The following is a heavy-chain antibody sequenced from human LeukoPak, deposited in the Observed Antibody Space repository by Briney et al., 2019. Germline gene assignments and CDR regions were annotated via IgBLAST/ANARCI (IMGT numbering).Heavy chain of an antibody. V-gene: IGHV4-34*01. CDR3: ARAPGGEQLVRTPIDY. Sequence: SETLSLTCAVYGGSFSGYYWSWIRQPPRKGLELIGVINHSGTTNDNPSLKSRVTISVDASKNQFSLKLSSVTAADTAVYYCARAPGGEQLVRTPIDYWGQGILVTVSS. CDR1: GGSFSGYY. D-gene: IGHD6-13*01. J-gene: IGHJ4*02. CDR2: INHSGTT.